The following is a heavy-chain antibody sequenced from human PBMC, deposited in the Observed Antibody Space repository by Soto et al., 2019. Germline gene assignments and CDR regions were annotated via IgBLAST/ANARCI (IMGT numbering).Heavy chain of an antibody. Sequence: QVHLQESGPGLVKPSGTLSLTCAVSGASISDCDWWSWVRQPPGKGLEWIGEIHHSGATNHNSSVKSRVTLSLDKSKNLLSLQLNSVTAADTAVYYCATRDYTASPYWGQGILVTVSS. J-gene: IGHJ4*02. CDR3: ATRDYTASPY. V-gene: IGHV4-4*02. CDR1: GASISDCDW. D-gene: IGHD2-2*02. CDR2: IHHSGAT.